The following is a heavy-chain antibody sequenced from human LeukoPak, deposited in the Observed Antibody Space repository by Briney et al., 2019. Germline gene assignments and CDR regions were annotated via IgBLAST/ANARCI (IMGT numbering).Heavy chain of an antibody. J-gene: IGHJ3*02. CDR2: ISASGVST. CDR3: ACRSDAFGI. V-gene: IGHV3-23*01. Sequence: GGSLILSCAASGFTFSSCAMSWVRQAPGKGLEWVTAISASGVSTYYSDSVRGRFSISRVNSKKMLYLQMNSLRAEDTALYYCACRSDAFGIWGQGQWSPSLQ. CDR1: GFTFSSCA.